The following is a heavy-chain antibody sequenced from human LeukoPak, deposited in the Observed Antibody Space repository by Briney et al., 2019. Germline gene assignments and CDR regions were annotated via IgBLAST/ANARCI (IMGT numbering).Heavy chain of an antibody. D-gene: IGHD6-13*01. CDR1: GGTFSSYA. CDR3: AREPLRQQQLVPYYFDY. V-gene: IGHV1-69*10. Sequence: SVTVSCKSSGGTFSSYAISWVRQPPAQGLEWMGGIIPILGIANYAQKFQGRVTITADKSTSTAYMELSSLRSEDTAVYYCAREPLRQQQLVPYYFDYWGQGTLVTVSS. J-gene: IGHJ4*02. CDR2: IIPILGIA.